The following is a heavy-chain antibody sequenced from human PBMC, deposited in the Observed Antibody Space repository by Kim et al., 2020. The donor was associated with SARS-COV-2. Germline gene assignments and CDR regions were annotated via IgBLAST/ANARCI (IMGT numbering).Heavy chain of an antibody. V-gene: IGHV6-1*01. D-gene: IGHD2-2*02. Sequence: AVSVKSRITINPDTSKNQFSLQLNSVTPEDTAVYYCARDLYQLLYDAFDIWGQGTMVTVSS. CDR3: ARDLYQLLYDAFDI. J-gene: IGHJ3*02.